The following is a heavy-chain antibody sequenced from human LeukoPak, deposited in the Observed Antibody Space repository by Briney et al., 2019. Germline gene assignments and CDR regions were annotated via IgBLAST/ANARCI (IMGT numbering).Heavy chain of an antibody. CDR2: INPNSGGA. V-gene: IGHV1-2*02. J-gene: IGHJ5*02. Sequence: ASVKVSCKASGYTFTGYYMHWVRQAPGQGLEWMGWINPNSGGANYAQKFQGRVTMTRDTSISTAYMELSRLRSDDTAVYYCARDLLAVAGTARSSWFDPWGQGTLVTVSS. CDR3: ARDLLAVAGTARSSWFDP. D-gene: IGHD6-19*01. CDR1: GYTFTGYY.